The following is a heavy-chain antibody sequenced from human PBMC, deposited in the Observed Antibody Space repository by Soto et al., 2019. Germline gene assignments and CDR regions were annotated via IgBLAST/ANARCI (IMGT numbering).Heavy chain of an antibody. V-gene: IGHV4-59*01. J-gene: IGHJ6*03. CDR2: VYYSGNT. CDR3: ARKGAAASYAHYYMDV. Sequence: QVQLQESGPGLVKPSETLSLTCTVSGGSISPYYWSWIRQPPGKGLEWIGYVYYSGNTNYNPSLESRLPISVDTSRNRFSLNLTSATAADTAVYYCARKGAAASYAHYYMDVWGRGTAVTVSS. CDR1: GGSISPYY. D-gene: IGHD6-13*01.